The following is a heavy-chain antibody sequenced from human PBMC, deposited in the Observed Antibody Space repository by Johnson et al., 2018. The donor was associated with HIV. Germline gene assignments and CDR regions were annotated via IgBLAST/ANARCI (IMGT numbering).Heavy chain of an antibody. D-gene: IGHD3-22*01. J-gene: IGHJ3*01. Sequence: EVQLVESGGGLVQPGGSLRLSCAASGFTFSRYWMSWVRQAPGKGLEWVANIKQDGSEKYYVDSVKGRFTISRDNVKNSVYLQMNSLRADDTALYYCARATYYYDTSGYLTRPRAFDVWGQGTMVTVSS. CDR2: IKQDGSEK. V-gene: IGHV3-7*05. CDR1: GFTFSRYW. CDR3: ARATYYYDTSGYLTRPRAFDV.